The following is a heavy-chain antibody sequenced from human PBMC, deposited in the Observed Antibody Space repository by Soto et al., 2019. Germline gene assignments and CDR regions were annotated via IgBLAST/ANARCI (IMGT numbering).Heavy chain of an antibody. CDR1: GFTFSSYS. CDR2: ISSSSSYI. V-gene: IGHV3-21*01. CDR3: ARVHYYDSSGFYL. Sequence: EVQLVESGGGLVKPGGSLRLSCAASGFTFSSYSMNWVRQAPGTGLEWVSSISSSSSYIYYGDSVKGRFTISRDNAKNSLYLQKNSLRAEDTATYYCARVHYYDSSGFYLWGQGTLVTVSS. J-gene: IGHJ4*02. D-gene: IGHD3-22*01.